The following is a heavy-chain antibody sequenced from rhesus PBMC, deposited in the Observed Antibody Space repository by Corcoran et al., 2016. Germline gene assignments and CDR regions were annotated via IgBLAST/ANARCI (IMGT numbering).Heavy chain of an antibody. CDR1: GGSISSGSW. Sequence: QVQLQESGPGLVKPSETLSLTCAVSGGSISSGSWWNWIRQPPGKGLEWIGIIGDTGTTYYNPSLRSRVTISIDTSRSQFSLKWSSVTAADTAVYYCASSLYYSGFLFFDFWGQGVLVTVSS. CDR2: IGDTGTT. V-gene: IGHV4-65*02. J-gene: IGHJ4*01. D-gene: IGHD3-28*01. CDR3: ASSLYYSGFLFFDF.